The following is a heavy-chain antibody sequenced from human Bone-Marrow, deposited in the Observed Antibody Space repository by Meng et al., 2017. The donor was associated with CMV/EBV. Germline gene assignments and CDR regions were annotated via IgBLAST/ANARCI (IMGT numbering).Heavy chain of an antibody. D-gene: IGHD2-15*01. J-gene: IGHJ4*02. Sequence: SETLSLTCTVSGGSISSSSYYWGWIRQPQGKGLEWIGSIYYSGSTYYNPSLNSRVTISVDKSKNQFSLKLSSVTAADTAVYYCARESYCRGGNCYSGVDYWGQGTLITVSS. CDR3: ARESYCRGGNCYSGVDY. CDR2: IYYSGST. CDR1: GGSISSSSYY. V-gene: IGHV4-39*07.